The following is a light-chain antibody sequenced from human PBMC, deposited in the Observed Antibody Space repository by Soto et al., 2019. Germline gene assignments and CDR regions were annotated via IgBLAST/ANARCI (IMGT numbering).Light chain of an antibody. CDR1: QSVSSY. Sequence: EIVFTQSPATLSLSPGERATLSCRARQSVSSYLAWYQQQPGQAPRLLIYDASNRATGIPARFSGSGSGTDFTLTISSLEPEDFAVYYCQQRSNWPALTFGGGTKVDIK. J-gene: IGKJ4*01. CDR3: QQRSNWPALT. V-gene: IGKV3-11*01. CDR2: DAS.